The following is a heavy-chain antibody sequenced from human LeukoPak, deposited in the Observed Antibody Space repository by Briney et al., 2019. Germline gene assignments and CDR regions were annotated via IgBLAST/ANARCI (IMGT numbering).Heavy chain of an antibody. CDR2: IYTSGST. CDR3: ASIYSSSWYYMDV. J-gene: IGHJ6*03. V-gene: IGHV4-4*07. CDR1: GGSISSSY. Sequence: SETLSLTCTVSGGSISSSYWSWIRQPAGKGLEWIGRIYTSGSTNYNPSLKSRVTMSVDTSKNQFSLKLSSVTAADTAVYYCASIYSSSWYYMDVWGKGTTVTVSS. D-gene: IGHD6-13*01.